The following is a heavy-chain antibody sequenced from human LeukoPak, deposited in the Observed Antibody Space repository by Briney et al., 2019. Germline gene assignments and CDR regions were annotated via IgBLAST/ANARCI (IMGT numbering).Heavy chain of an antibody. CDR2: ISPNSGGT. D-gene: IGHD1-1*01. CDR3: GLVTSGNWWFDP. Sequence: ASVKVSCKTSEYIFTVYHMHWVRQAPGQGLEWTGWISPNSGGTNYAQKLQGRVTLTRDTSINTAYMELSSLRSDDTAVYYCGLVTSGNWWFDPWGQGTPVTVSS. CDR1: EYIFTVYH. J-gene: IGHJ5*02. V-gene: IGHV1-2*02.